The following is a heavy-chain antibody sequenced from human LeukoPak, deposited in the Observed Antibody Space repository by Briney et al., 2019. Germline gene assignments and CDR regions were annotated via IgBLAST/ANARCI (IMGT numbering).Heavy chain of an antibody. CDR1: GFILNSYW. CDR3: VRILDASGGGSRYRWFDP. D-gene: IGHD2-15*01. J-gene: IGHJ5*02. Sequence: QPGGSLRLSCAASGFILNSYWMSWVRQAPGKGLEWVANIKQDGSEKYYVDSVKGRFTISRDNAKNSLYLEMNSLRAEDTAMYYCVRILDASGGGSRYRWFDPWGQGTLVTVSS. V-gene: IGHV3-7*01. CDR2: IKQDGSEK.